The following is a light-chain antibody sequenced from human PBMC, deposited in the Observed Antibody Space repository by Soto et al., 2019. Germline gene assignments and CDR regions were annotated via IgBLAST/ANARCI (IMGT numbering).Light chain of an antibody. Sequence: QPVLTQSPSASASLGASVKLTCTLNSGHSSYAIAWHQQQPEKGPRYLMKLNSDGSHSKGDGIPDRFSGSSSGAERYLTISSLQSEDEGDYYCQTWGTGIQVFGGGTKLTVL. V-gene: IGLV4-69*01. CDR3: QTWGTGIQV. CDR2: LNSDGSH. J-gene: IGLJ2*01. CDR1: SGHSSYA.